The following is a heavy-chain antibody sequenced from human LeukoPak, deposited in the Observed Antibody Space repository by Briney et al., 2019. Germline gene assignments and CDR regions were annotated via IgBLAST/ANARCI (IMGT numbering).Heavy chain of an antibody. D-gene: IGHD6-19*01. Sequence: GGSLGLSCAASGFTVSSDYMNWVRQAPGKGLEWVSFISTSSSYTYYADSVKGRFTISRDNARNSLYLQMNSLRAEDTAVYYCARDQWLVRDHYMDVWGKGTTVIVSS. CDR3: ARDQWLVRDHYMDV. V-gene: IGHV3-21*01. CDR2: ISTSSSYT. J-gene: IGHJ6*03. CDR1: GFTVSSDY.